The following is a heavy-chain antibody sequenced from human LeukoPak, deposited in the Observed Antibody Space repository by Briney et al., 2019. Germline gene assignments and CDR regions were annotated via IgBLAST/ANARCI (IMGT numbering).Heavy chain of an antibody. Sequence: PSETLSLTCAVSGASISGSGYYLGWIRQPPGKGLEWIGNIYHTGSTYYNASLQSRVTISIDTSKNQFSLRLNSVTAADTAMYYCVKSGGDGLIDYWGQGTLVTVSS. D-gene: IGHD1-26*01. CDR3: VKSGGDGLIDY. J-gene: IGHJ4*02. V-gene: IGHV4-39*01. CDR2: IYHTGST. CDR1: GASISGSGYY.